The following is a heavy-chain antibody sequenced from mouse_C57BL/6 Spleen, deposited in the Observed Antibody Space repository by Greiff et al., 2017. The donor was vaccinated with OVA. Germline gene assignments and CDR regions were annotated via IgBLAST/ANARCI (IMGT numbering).Heavy chain of an antibody. V-gene: IGHV1-82*01. J-gene: IGHJ4*01. CDR2: IYPGDGDT. Sequence: QVQLQQSGPELVKPGASVKISCKASGYAFSSSWMTWVKQRPGKGLEWIGRIYPGDGDTNYHGKFKGKATLTADPSSSTAYMPLSSLTSEDSAVYSCARQPPFTAGWMDYWGQGTSVTVSS. CDR1: GYAFSSSW. CDR3: ARQPPFTAGWMDY. D-gene: IGHD1-1*01.